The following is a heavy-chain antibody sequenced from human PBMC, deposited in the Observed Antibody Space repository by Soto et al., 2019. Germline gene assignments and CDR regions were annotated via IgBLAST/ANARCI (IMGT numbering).Heavy chain of an antibody. V-gene: IGHV1-18*01. D-gene: IGHD2-15*01. Sequence: QVQLVQSGAEVKKPGASVKVSCKASGYTFTSYGISWVRQAPGQGLEWMGWISAYNGNTNYAQKLQGRVTKTTDTSTSTAYMALRSLRSDDTAVYYCVVAAHPSYCDYWGQGTLVTVSS. CDR2: ISAYNGNT. CDR3: VVAAHPSYCDY. CDR1: GYTFTSYG. J-gene: IGHJ4*02.